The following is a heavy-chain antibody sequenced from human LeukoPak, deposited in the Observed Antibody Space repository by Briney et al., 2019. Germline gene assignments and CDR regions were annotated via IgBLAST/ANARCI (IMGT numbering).Heavy chain of an antibody. CDR3: ARFVVVPAAIPFDY. D-gene: IGHD2-2*01. V-gene: IGHV4-59*11. CDR2: IYYSGST. Sequence: SETLSLTCTVSGGSISSHYWSWIRQPPGKGLEWIGYIYYSGSTKYNPSLKSRVTISVDTSENQFSLKLSSVTAADTAVYYCARFVVVPAAIPFDYWGQGTLVTVSS. J-gene: IGHJ4*02. CDR1: GGSISSHY.